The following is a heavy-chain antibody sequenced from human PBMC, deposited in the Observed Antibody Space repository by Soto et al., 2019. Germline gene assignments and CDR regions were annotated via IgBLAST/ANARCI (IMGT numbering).Heavy chain of an antibody. CDR1: EFTLSDNY. CDR3: AKDHCSSTMCYSYRNYYYGMDV. D-gene: IGHD2-2*02. V-gene: IGHV3-11*06. J-gene: IGHJ6*02. Sequence: SRKLSCAASEFTLSDNYMSWIPQPPGKGLEWVSSIISSSSYTNYADYVKGRFTISRDNAKNSLYLKMNSLRDEDTAVYYCAKDHCSSTMCYSYRNYYYGMDVWGQGTTVTVSS. CDR2: IISSSSYT.